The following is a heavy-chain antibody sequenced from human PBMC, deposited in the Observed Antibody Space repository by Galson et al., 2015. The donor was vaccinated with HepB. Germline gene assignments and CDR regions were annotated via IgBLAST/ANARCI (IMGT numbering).Heavy chain of an antibody. CDR3: ARVSKQWLVLGYFQH. V-gene: IGHV3-48*01. CDR2: ISSSSSTI. Sequence: SLRLSCAASGFTFSSYSMNWVRQAPGKGLEWVSYISSSSSTIYYADSVKGRFTISRDNAKNSLYLQMNSLRAEDTAVYYCARVSKQWLVLGYFQHWGQGTLVTVSS. J-gene: IGHJ1*01. CDR1: GFTFSSYS. D-gene: IGHD6-19*01.